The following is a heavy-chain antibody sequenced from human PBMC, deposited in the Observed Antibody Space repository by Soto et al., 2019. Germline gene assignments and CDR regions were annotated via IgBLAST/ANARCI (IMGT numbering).Heavy chain of an antibody. Sequence: QVQLVQSGTEVKKPGASVKISCKASGFTFTNYFFHWVRQAPRQGLEWMGIISPYDGSTNYLKSLRGRVTLTSDTSTLTVYMELSRLTSEDTAVYYCARGDGRGTSGFYFYYGMDVWGHGTTVAVSS. CDR3: ARGDGRGTSGFYFYYGMDV. CDR1: GFTFTNYF. D-gene: IGHD6-25*01. CDR2: ISPYDGST. V-gene: IGHV1-46*01. J-gene: IGHJ6*02.